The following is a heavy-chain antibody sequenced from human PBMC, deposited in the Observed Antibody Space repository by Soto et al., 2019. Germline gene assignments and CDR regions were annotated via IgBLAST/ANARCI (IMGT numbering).Heavy chain of an antibody. Sequence: EVQLVESGGGLVQPGQSLRVSCAASGFSCSSYSMNWVRQAPGKGLAWISYISSSKTYIWYADSVKGRFTISRDNAKNSLSLQMNSRRDEDTAVYYFVIDSGWAFDIWVLGTMVTVSS. CDR3: VIDSGWAFDI. V-gene: IGHV3-48*02. CDR2: ISSSKTYI. CDR1: GFSCSSYS. D-gene: IGHD6-19*01. J-gene: IGHJ3*02.